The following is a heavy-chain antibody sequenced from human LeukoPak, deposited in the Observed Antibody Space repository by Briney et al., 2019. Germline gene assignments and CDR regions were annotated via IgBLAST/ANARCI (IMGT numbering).Heavy chain of an antibody. CDR3: ARGGGQWLRSYYFDY. CDR2: INHSGNT. CDR1: GGSFSGYY. J-gene: IGHJ4*02. D-gene: IGHD5-12*01. Sequence: PSETLSLTCAVYGGSFSGYYWTWIRQSQGKGLEWIGEINHSGNTNYNPSLKSRVTISVDTSKKQFSLTVRSVTAADTAVYYCARGGGQWLRSYYFDYWGQGTLVTVSS. V-gene: IGHV4-34*01.